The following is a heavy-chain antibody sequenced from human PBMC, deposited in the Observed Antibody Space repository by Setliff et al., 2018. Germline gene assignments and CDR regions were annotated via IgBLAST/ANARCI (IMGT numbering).Heavy chain of an antibody. CDR3: ARFGGSCSSSSCYASDL. CDR1: GYTFTNFG. CDR2: IITSTGKT. J-gene: IGHJ3*01. V-gene: IGHV1-18*01. D-gene: IGHD2-2*01. Sequence: ASVKVSCKASGYTFTNFGFHWLRQAPGQGLEWMAMIITSTGKTSYAQKFQGRVTVTTDTYTGTGYMELRSLRSDDTAMYFCARFGGSCSSSSCYASDLWGQGIMVTVSS.